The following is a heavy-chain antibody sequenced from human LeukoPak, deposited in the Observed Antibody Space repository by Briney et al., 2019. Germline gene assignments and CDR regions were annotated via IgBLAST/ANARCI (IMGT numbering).Heavy chain of an antibody. Sequence: SETLSLTCTVSGYSISSDYYWGWIRQPPGKGLEWIGSIYHSGSTYYNPSLKSRVTISVDKSKNQFSLKLSSVTAADTAVYYCVGSGYSSSWYTANWFDPWGQGTLVTVSS. CDR3: VGSGYSSSWYTANWFDP. D-gene: IGHD6-13*01. J-gene: IGHJ5*02. CDR2: IYHSGST. V-gene: IGHV4-38-2*02. CDR1: GYSISSDYY.